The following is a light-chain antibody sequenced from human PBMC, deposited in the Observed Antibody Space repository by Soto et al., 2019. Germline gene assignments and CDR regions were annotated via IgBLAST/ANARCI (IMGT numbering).Light chain of an antibody. CDR3: LHEYNYPWT. V-gene: IGKV1-6*01. CDR2: GAS. J-gene: IGKJ1*01. CDR1: QDIRNK. Sequence: AIQMTQFPSSLSASVRDRVVICCRTSQDIRNKLGWYQQKPGQAPKLLIFGASTLHSGVPSRFSGSGSGTRFTLTITSLQPEDVATYYCLHEYNYPWTFGQGTKVDI.